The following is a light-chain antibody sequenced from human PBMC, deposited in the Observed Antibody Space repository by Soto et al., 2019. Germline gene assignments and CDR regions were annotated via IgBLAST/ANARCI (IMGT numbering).Light chain of an antibody. CDR1: NTDVGQDKS. CDR2: EVT. CDR3: VSYTDTDTLV. V-gene: IGLV2-14*01. J-gene: IGLJ1*01. Sequence: QSVLTQPASVSGSRGQSIIISCVGRNTDVGQDKSVSWYQQGPGKAPKLLIFEVTNRPSGVSNRFSGSRSGNTASLTISVLQPDDEGDYFCVSYTDTDTLVFGTGTKLTVL.